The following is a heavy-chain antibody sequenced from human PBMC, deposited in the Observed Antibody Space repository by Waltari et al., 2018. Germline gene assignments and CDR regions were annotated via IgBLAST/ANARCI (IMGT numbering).Heavy chain of an antibody. CDR1: GGTFSSYA. Sequence: QVQLVPSGAEAQKPGSSVNVSCKASGGTFSSYAIRRVRQARGQGLEWMGGIIPIFGTANYAQKFQGRVTITADESTSTAYMELSSLRSEDTAVYYCARSPPLGLFDYWGQGTLVTVSS. CDR3: ARSPPLGLFDY. CDR2: IIPIFGTA. V-gene: IGHV1-69*01. J-gene: IGHJ4*02.